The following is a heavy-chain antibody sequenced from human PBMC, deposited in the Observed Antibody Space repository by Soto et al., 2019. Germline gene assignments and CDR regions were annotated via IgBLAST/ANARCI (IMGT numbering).Heavy chain of an antibody. CDR2: ISSSSSTI. CDR3: ARVQILQLENSFDC. CDR1: GFTFSTYS. V-gene: IGHV3-48*01. D-gene: IGHD3-3*01. Sequence: GGSLRLSCAASGFTFSTYSMNWVRQAPGKGLEWVSYISSSSSTIFYTDSVKGRFTVSRDNAKNSLYLQMNSLRAEDTAVYYWARVQILQLENSFDCWEKGYLSTVSS. J-gene: IGHJ4*02.